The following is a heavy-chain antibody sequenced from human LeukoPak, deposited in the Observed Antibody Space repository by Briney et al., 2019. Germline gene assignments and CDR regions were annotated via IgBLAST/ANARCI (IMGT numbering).Heavy chain of an antibody. CDR2: IYTSGST. CDR3: ARAYSSSWYWYFDY. V-gene: IGHV4-4*07. J-gene: IGHJ4*02. CDR1: GGSISSYY. D-gene: IGHD6-13*01. Sequence: PSETLSLTCTVSGGSISSYYWSWIRQPAGKGLEWIGRIYTSGSTNYNPSLRSRVTMSVDTSKNQFSLKLSSVTAADTAVYYCARAYSSSWYWYFDYWGQGTLVTVSS.